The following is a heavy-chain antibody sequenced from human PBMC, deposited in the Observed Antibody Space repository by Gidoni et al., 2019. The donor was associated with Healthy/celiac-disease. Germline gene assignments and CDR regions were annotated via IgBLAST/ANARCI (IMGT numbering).Heavy chain of an antibody. CDR2: INNSGST. V-gene: IGHV4-34*01. Sequence: QVQLQQWGAGLLKPSETLSLPCAGYGGSFSGYYWSWNRQPPGKGLEWIGEINNSGSTNYHPSLKSRVTISVDTSKNQFSLKLSSVTAADTAVYYCARGDMIGGWFDPWGQGTLVTVSS. J-gene: IGHJ5*02. CDR1: GGSFSGYY. D-gene: IGHD3-16*01. CDR3: ARGDMIGGWFDP.